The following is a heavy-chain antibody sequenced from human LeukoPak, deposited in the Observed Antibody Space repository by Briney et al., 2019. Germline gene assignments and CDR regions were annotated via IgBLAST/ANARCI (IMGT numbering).Heavy chain of an antibody. J-gene: IGHJ3*02. CDR2: TYYRSKWYN. CDR3: ARVWDILTGYYPARLDAFDI. V-gene: IGHV6-1*01. Sequence: SQTLSLTCAISGDSVSSNSAAWNWIRQSPSRGLEWLGRTYYRSKWYNDYAVSVKSRITINPDTSKNQFSLQLNSVTPEDTAVYYCARVWDILTGYYPARLDAFDIWGQGTMVTVSS. D-gene: IGHD3-9*01. CDR1: GDSVSSNSAA.